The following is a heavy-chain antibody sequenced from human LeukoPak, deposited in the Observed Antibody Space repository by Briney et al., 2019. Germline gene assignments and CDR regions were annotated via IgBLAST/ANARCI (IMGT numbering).Heavy chain of an antibody. CDR3: ARVSGAPNWHFDL. CDR1: GFIFSDHY. Sequence: PGGSLRLSCAASGFIFSDHYMDWVRQAPGKGLEWVGRTNKTNTYTTQYAASVKGRFSISRDDSRNSLYLQMNSLKTEDTAVYYCARVSGAPNWHFDLWGRGTLVTVSS. D-gene: IGHD3-3*02. V-gene: IGHV3-72*01. J-gene: IGHJ2*01. CDR2: TNKTNTYTT.